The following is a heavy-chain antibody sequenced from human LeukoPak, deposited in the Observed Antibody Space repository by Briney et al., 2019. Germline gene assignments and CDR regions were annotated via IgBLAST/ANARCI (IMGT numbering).Heavy chain of an antibody. D-gene: IGHD2-2*01. CDR2: IYHSGST. V-gene: IGHV4-38-2*01. CDR3: ARHQPGDIVVVPFDY. J-gene: IGHJ4*02. Sequence: PSETLSLTCAVSGYSISSGYYWGWIRQPPGKGLEWIGSIYHSGSTYYNPSLKSRVTISVDTPKNQFSLKLSSVTAADTAVYYCARHQPGDIVVVPFDYWGQGTLVTVSS. CDR1: GYSISSGYY.